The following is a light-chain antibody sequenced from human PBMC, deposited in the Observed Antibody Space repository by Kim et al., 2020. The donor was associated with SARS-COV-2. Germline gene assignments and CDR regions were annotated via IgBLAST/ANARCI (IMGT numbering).Light chain of an antibody. CDR2: EAS. J-gene: IGKJ5*01. V-gene: IGKV1D-16*01. Sequence: ASVGDTVTLTCRASQGISGCLVWYQQRPDKPPTRLIYEASTLQSGVPSRFSGSGSGTDFTLTISSLQPEDFATYYCLQYNTYPISFGQGTRLEIK. CDR3: LQYNTYPIS. CDR1: QGISGC.